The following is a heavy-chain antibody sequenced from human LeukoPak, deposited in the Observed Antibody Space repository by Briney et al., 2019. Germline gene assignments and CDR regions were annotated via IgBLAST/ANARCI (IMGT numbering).Heavy chain of an antibody. CDR2: ISGSGGST. J-gene: IGHJ5*02. CDR1: GFTFSSYA. Sequence: PGGSLRLSCAASGFTFSSYAMSWVRQAPGKGLEWVSAISGSGGSTYYADSVKGRFTISRDNSKNTLYLQMNSPRAEDTAVYYCAKDHSYDFWSGYQLFDPWGQGTLVTVSS. D-gene: IGHD3-3*01. CDR3: AKDHSYDFWSGYQLFDP. V-gene: IGHV3-23*01.